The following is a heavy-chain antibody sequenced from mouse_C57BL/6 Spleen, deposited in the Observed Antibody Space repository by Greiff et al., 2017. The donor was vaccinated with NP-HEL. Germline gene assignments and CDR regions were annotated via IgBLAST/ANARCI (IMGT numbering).Heavy chain of an antibody. CDR3: ARPYYYGSSYLFAY. CDR2: ISSGSSTN. Sequence: EVQRVESGGGLVKPGGSLKLSCAASGFTFSDYGMHWVRQAPEKGLEWVAYISSGSSTNYYADTVKGRFTISRDNAKNTLFLQMTSLRSEDTAMYYCARPYYYGSSYLFAYWGQGTLVTVSA. J-gene: IGHJ3*01. D-gene: IGHD1-1*01. V-gene: IGHV5-17*01. CDR1: GFTFSDYG.